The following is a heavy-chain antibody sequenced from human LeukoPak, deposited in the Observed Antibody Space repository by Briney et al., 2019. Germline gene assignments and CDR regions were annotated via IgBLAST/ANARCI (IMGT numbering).Heavy chain of an antibody. D-gene: IGHD3-10*01. Sequence: ASVKVSCKASGYTFTSYGISWVRQAPGQGLEWMGWISAYNGNTNYAQKLQGRVTMTTDTSTSTAYMELRSLRSDDTAVYYCARDLDGSGSYRWENWFDPWGQGTLDTVSS. J-gene: IGHJ5*02. CDR1: GYTFTSYG. CDR2: ISAYNGNT. V-gene: IGHV1-18*01. CDR3: ARDLDGSGSYRWENWFDP.